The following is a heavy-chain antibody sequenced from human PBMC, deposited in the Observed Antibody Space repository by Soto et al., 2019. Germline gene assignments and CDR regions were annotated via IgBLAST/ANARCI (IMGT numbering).Heavy chain of an antibody. CDR2: VSAYNGNT. D-gene: IGHD4-4*01. J-gene: IGHJ6*02. CDR3: ASTVRYYYGMEV. CDR1: GYTFTSYG. V-gene: IGHV1-18*01. Sequence: GVSVKVSCKASGYTFTSYGISWVRQAPGQGLEWMGWVSAYNGNTNYAQKLQGRVTMTTDTSTSTAYMELRSLRSDDTAVYYCASTVRYYYGMEVWGQGTTVTVSS.